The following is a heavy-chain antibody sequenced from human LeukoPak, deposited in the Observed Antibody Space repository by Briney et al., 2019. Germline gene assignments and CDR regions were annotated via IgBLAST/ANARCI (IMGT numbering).Heavy chain of an antibody. D-gene: IGHD4-17*01. Sequence: SETLSLTCTVSGGSISSYYWGWIRQPPGKGLEWIGSIYYSGSTYYNPSLKSRVTISVDTSKNQFSLKLSSVTAADTAVYYCARVHSSAVTTFDYWGQGTLVTVSS. CDR2: IYYSGST. CDR3: ARVHSSAVTTFDY. J-gene: IGHJ4*02. CDR1: GGSISSYY. V-gene: IGHV4-39*07.